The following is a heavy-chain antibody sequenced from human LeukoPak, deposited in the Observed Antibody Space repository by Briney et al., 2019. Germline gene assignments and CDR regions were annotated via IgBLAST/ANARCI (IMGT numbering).Heavy chain of an antibody. CDR1: GGSLSGYY. Sequence: SETLSLTCAVYGGSLSGYYWSWIRQPPGKGLEWIGEINHSGSTNYNPSLKSRVTISVDTSKNQFSLKLSSVTAADTAVYYCARGGPFITMIPWGWFDPWGQGTLVTVSS. CDR2: INHSGST. J-gene: IGHJ5*02. D-gene: IGHD3-22*01. CDR3: ARGGPFITMIPWGWFDP. V-gene: IGHV4-34*01.